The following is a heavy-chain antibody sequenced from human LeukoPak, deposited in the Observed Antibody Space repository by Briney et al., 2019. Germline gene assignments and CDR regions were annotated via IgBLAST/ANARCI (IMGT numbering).Heavy chain of an antibody. J-gene: IGHJ4*02. CDR3: ANIAAAGILFDY. V-gene: IGHV3-23*01. D-gene: IGHD6-13*01. CDR2: ISPSGDIR. CDR1: GFTFSNHG. Sequence: GGSLRLSCAASGFTFSNHGMNWVRQAPGKGLEWVSGISPSGDIRYYADSVKGRFTISRDNSKNTLYLQMNSLRAEDTAVYYCANIAAAGILFDYWGQGTLVTVSS.